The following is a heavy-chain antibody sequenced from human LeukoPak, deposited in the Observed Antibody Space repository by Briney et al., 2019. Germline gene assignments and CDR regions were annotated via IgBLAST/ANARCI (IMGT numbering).Heavy chain of an antibody. CDR2: IKSKPDGGTT. Sequence: PGGSPRLSCAVSGFTFTNAWMNWVRQVPGKGLEWVGRIKSKPDGGTTDYAAPVKGRFTISRDDSKNTLYLQMNSLKTEDTAVYYCTTSWYWGQGTLVTVSS. D-gene: IGHD6-6*01. CDR3: TTSWY. V-gene: IGHV3-15*01. J-gene: IGHJ4*02. CDR1: GFTFTNAW.